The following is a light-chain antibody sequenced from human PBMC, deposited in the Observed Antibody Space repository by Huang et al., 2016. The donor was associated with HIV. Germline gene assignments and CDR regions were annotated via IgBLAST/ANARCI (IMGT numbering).Light chain of an antibody. CDR3: MQGLQAPPT. V-gene: IGKV2-28*01. CDR1: QNLLHSDGHNL. Sequence: EIVVTQSPLSLPVTPGQPASISCKSGQNLLHSDGHNLLDWYLQKPGQSPQLLLFMSSNRAPGVSDRFSGSGSGTDFTLEISRVEAGDVGVYYCMQGLQAPPTFGQGTKLEI. CDR2: MSS. J-gene: IGKJ2*01.